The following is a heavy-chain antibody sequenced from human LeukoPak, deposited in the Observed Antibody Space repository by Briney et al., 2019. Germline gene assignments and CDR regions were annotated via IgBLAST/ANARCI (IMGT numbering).Heavy chain of an antibody. CDR2: TGNT. V-gene: IGHV4-4*08. D-gene: IGHD3-16*02. J-gene: IGHJ3*02. CDR3: AREVVTYDAFDI. CDR1: GVSITTYY. Sequence: PSETLSLTCTVSGVSITTYYWTWIRQSPGKGLECIGHTGNTEYNPSLRSRVTMSVDTSDNQFSLKLRSVTAADTAVYYCAREVVTYDAFDIWGQGTMVTVSS.